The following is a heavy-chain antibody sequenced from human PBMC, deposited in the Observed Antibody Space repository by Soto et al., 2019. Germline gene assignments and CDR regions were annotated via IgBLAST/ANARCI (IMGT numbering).Heavy chain of an antibody. D-gene: IGHD1-26*01. CDR2: IYYTGTT. J-gene: IGHJ4*02. CDR1: GDSIRGSNW. V-gene: IGHV4-28*01. Sequence: TSETLCVTCVVSGDSIRGSNWWSWVRQPPGKGLEWIGKIYYTGTTYYNPSLKSRVTMSVDTSKNQVSLKLTSVTAVDTAVYYCARREIQGPIDYWGQGTLVTVSS. CDR3: ARREIQGPIDY.